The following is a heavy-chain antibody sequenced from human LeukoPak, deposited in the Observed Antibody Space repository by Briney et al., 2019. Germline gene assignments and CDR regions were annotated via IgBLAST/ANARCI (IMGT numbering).Heavy chain of an antibody. J-gene: IGHJ4*02. D-gene: IGHD3-22*01. Sequence: SSETLSLTCAVYGGSFSGYYWSWIRQPPGKGLEWIGEINHSGSTNYNPSLKSRVTISVDTSKNQFSLELSSVTAADTAVYYCARHALYDSSGYYDDYWGQGTLVTVSS. CDR1: GGSFSGYY. V-gene: IGHV4-34*01. CDR3: ARHALYDSSGYYDDY. CDR2: INHSGST.